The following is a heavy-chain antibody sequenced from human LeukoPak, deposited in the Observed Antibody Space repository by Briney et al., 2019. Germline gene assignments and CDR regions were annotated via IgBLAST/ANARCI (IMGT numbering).Heavy chain of an antibody. D-gene: IGHD3-10*01. CDR2: MDYSGST. J-gene: IGHJ5*02. CDR3: ARHSWAGIMSWFDP. CDR1: GGSISSSSYY. V-gene: IGHV4-39*01. Sequence: PSETLSLTCNVSGGSISSSSYYWGWIRQPPGKGPEWIGSMDYSGSTYYNPSLKSRVTISVDTSKNQFSLKLSSVTAADTAVHYCARHSWAGIMSWFDPWGQGTLVTVSS.